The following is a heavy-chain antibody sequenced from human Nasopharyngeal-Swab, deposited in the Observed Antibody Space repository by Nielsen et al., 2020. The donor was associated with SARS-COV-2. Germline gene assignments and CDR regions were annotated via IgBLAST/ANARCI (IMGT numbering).Heavy chain of an antibody. CDR1: GGSISSSSYY. D-gene: IGHD3-22*01. CDR2: IYYSGST. J-gene: IGHJ4*02. V-gene: IGHV4-39*01. Sequence: SETLSLTCTVSGGSISSSSYYWGWIRQPPGKGLEWIGSIYYSGSTYYNPSLKSRVTISVDTSKNQFSLKLSSVTAADTAVYYCARGNYDSSAPDYWGQGTLVTVSS. CDR3: ARGNYDSSAPDY.